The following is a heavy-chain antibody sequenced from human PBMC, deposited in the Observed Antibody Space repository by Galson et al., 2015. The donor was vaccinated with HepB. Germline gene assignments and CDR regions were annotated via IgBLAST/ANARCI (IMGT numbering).Heavy chain of an antibody. CDR3: ARAGRVFGVVLPGPDQYYYYGMDV. V-gene: IGHV1-2*04. CDR1: GGTFSSYA. CDR2: INPNSGGT. D-gene: IGHD3-3*01. Sequence: SVKVSCKASGGTFSSYAINWVRQAPGQGLEWMGWINPNSGGTNYAQKFQGWVTMTRDTSISTAYMELSRLRSDDTAVYYCARAGRVFGVVLPGPDQYYYYGMDVWGQGTTVTVS. J-gene: IGHJ6*02.